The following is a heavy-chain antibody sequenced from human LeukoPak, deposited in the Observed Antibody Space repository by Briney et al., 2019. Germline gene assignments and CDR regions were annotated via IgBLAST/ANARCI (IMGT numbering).Heavy chain of an antibody. Sequence: AASVKVSCKASGHTFTSYGISWVRQAPGQGLEWMGWISAYNGNTNYAQKLQGRVTMTTDTSTSTAYMELRSLRSDDTAVYYCARVYYDSSGYYPLDFDYWGQGTLVTVSS. D-gene: IGHD3-22*01. J-gene: IGHJ4*02. CDR2: ISAYNGNT. CDR1: GHTFTSYG. V-gene: IGHV1-18*01. CDR3: ARVYYDSSGYYPLDFDY.